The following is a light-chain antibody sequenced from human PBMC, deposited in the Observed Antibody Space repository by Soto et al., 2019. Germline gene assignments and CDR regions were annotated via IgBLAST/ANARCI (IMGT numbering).Light chain of an antibody. Sequence: DTQMTQSPSSLSASVGDRVTITCRASQSISNYLNWYRQKPGKAPKLLIYTVSNLESGVPSRFSGSGSGTEFTLTISSLQPDDFATYYCQQYNSYSYTFGQGTKVDIK. CDR1: QSISNY. J-gene: IGKJ1*01. V-gene: IGKV1-5*01. CDR2: TVS. CDR3: QQYNSYSYT.